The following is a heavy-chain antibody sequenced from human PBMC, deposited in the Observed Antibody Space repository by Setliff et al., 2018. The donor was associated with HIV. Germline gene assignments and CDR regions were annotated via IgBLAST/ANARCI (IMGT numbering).Heavy chain of an antibody. J-gene: IGHJ5*02. V-gene: IGHV4-34*01. D-gene: IGHD3-9*01. CDR2: INHSGST. Sequence: PSETLSLTCAVYGGSFSGYYWSWIRQPLGKGLEWIGEINHSGSTNYNPSLKSRVTISVDTSKNQFSLKLSSVTAADTAVYYCARNYDILTGYSPPNWFDPWGQGTLVTVSS. CDR3: ARNYDILTGYSPPNWFDP. CDR1: GGSFSGYY.